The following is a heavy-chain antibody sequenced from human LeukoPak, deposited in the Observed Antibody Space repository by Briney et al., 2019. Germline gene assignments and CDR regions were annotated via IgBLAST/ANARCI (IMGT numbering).Heavy chain of an antibody. Sequence: GGSLRLSCAASGFTFSSYAMHWVRQAPGKGLEWVAVISYDGSNKYYADSVKGRFIISRDNSKNTLYLQMNSLRAEDTAVYYCSREGSATSFDYWGQGTLVTVSS. V-gene: IGHV3-30-3*01. CDR2: ISYDGSNK. J-gene: IGHJ4*02. CDR3: SREGSATSFDY. CDR1: GFTFSSYA. D-gene: IGHD1-7*01.